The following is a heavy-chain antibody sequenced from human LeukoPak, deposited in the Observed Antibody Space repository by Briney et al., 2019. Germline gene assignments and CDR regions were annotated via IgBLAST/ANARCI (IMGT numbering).Heavy chain of an antibody. D-gene: IGHD2-21*02. J-gene: IGHJ4*02. CDR2: FDPEDGET. CDR3: ATGRCGGDCYASDFDY. CDR1: GYTLTELS. Sequence: GASVKVSCKVSGYTLTELSMHWVRQAHGKGLEWMGGFDPEDGETIYAQKFQGRVTMTEDTSTDTAYMELSSLRSEDTAVYYCATGRCGGDCYASDFDYWGQGTLVTVSS. V-gene: IGHV1-24*01.